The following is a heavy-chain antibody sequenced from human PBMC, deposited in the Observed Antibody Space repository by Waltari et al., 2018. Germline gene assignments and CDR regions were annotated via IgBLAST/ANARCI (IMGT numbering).Heavy chain of an antibody. D-gene: IGHD5-12*01. J-gene: IGHJ4*02. CDR3: VRGYPDIVATISDY. Sequence: QLQLQESGPGLVKPSETLSLTCTVSRSSISNNNYYWGWVRQPPGKGLEWIGSFYKSGTTYYNPSIKSRVTISVDTSNNQFSLKLNSVTAADTAVYYCVRGYPDIVATISDYWGQGTLVIVSS. V-gene: IGHV4-39*07. CDR1: RSSISNNNYY. CDR2: FYKSGTT.